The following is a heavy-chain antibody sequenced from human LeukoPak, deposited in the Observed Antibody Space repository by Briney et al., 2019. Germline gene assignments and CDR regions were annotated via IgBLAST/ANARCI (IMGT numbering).Heavy chain of an antibody. V-gene: IGHV3-48*01. CDR3: AKNANGYGYGAFDI. J-gene: IGHJ3*02. D-gene: IGHD3-16*01. CDR2: ISRSSSTI. Sequence: GGSLRLSCAASGLSFSSYTMNWVRQAPGKGLEWLSYISRSSSTIHYADSVKGRFTISRDNAKKSLYLQMNSLRVEDTAVYFCAKNANGYGYGAFDIWGQGTMVTVSS. CDR1: GLSFSSYT.